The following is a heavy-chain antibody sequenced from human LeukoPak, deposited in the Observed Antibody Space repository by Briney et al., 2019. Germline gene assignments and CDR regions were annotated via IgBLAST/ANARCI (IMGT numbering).Heavy chain of an antibody. J-gene: IGHJ3*02. Sequence: SETLSLTCTVSGGSISSYYWSWIRQPPGKGLEWIGYIYYSGSTNYNPSLKSRVTISVDTSKNQFSLKLSSVTAADTAVYYCARGSGDIWSGFGPAFDIWGQGTMVTVSS. CDR2: IYYSGST. D-gene: IGHD3-3*01. V-gene: IGHV4-59*01. CDR3: ARGSGDIWSGFGPAFDI. CDR1: GGSISSYY.